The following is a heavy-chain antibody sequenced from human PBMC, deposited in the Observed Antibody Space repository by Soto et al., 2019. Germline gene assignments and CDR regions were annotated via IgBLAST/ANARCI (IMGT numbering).Heavy chain of an antibody. CDR1: GFTFSMFS. V-gene: IGHV3-64D*06. CDR2: ISSNGDST. CDR3: VHPRSTVQIPPT. J-gene: IGHJ5*02. D-gene: IGHD4-17*01. Sequence: GGSLRLSCAASGFTFSMFSMHWVRQAPGKGLEYVSGISSNGDSTYYADSVKGRFTISRDNSKNTLYLQMSSLRAVDTAVYYCVHPRSTVQIPPTWGQGTLVTVSS.